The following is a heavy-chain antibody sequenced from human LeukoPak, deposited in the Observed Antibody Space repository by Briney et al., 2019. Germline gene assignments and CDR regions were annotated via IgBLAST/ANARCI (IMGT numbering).Heavy chain of an antibody. CDR2: ISSSSSFI. J-gene: IGHJ4*02. V-gene: IGHV3-21*04. CDR3: AKGETDGRSQWLVLGYYFDY. Sequence: PGGSLRLSCAASGFTFSSYSMNWVRQAPGKGLEWVSSISSSSSFIYYADSVKGRFTISRDNSKNTLYLQMNSLRAEDTAVYYCAKGETDGRSQWLVLGYYFDYWGQGTLVTVSS. D-gene: IGHD6-19*01. CDR1: GFTFSSYS.